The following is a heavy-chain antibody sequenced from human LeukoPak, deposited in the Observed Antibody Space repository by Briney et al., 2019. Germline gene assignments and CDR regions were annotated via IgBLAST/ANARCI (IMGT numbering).Heavy chain of an antibody. CDR2: TYYSGST. Sequence: SETLSLTCTVSGGSISSYYWSWIRQPPGKGLEWIGYTYYSGSTNYNPSLKSRVTISVDTSKNQFSLKLSSVTAADTAVYYCARAFPSFTFGGVPDAFDIWGQGTMVTVSS. J-gene: IGHJ3*02. V-gene: IGHV4-59*01. CDR3: ARAFPSFTFGGVPDAFDI. CDR1: GGSISSYY. D-gene: IGHD3-16*01.